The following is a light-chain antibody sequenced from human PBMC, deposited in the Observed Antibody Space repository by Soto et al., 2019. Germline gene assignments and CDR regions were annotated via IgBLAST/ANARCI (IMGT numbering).Light chain of an antibody. J-gene: IGLJ2*01. CDR2: SNN. CDR1: SSNIGSNT. Sequence: QSVLTQPPSASGTPGQRVTISGSGSSSNIGSNTVNWYQQLPGTAPKLVIYSNNQRPSGVPDRFSGSKSGTSASLAISGLQSEDEADYYCATWDDSLNGHVVFGGGTKLTVL. V-gene: IGLV1-44*01. CDR3: ATWDDSLNGHVV.